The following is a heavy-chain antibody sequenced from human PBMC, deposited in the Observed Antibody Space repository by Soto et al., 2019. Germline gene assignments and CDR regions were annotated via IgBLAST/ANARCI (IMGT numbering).Heavy chain of an antibody. CDR2: VYYNGSA. J-gene: IGHJ5*02. CDR1: GGSLSTYL. CDR3: ARSFFP. Sequence: QVQLEESGPGLVKPSETLSLTCVVSGGSLSTYLWSWIRQPPGKGLEWIGAVYYNGSASYNPSLKTRVTISADTSKNHLSLTLRSTTAADTAVYYCARSFFPCGRGTLVTVSS. V-gene: IGHV4-59*01.